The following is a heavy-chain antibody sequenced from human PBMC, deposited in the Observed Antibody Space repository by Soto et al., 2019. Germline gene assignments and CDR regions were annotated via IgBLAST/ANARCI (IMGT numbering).Heavy chain of an antibody. CDR1: GYTFTGYY. J-gene: IGHJ4*02. Sequence: QVQLVQSGAEVKKPGASVKVSCKASGYTFTGYYMHWVRQAPGQGLEWVGWTNPNRGGTNYAQKFQGWVTMTRDASPSTAYLELGRLRSDDTAVYYCARGPFVVVPAAFDYWGQGTLVTVSS. CDR2: TNPNRGGT. D-gene: IGHD2-2*01. CDR3: ARGPFVVVPAAFDY. V-gene: IGHV1-2*04.